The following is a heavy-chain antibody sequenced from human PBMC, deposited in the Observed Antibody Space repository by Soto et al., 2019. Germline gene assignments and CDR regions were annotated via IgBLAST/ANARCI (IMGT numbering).Heavy chain of an antibody. J-gene: IGHJ6*02. V-gene: IGHV4-61*01. CDR3: VIELELTARPDAKYYYYALDV. Sequence: TLSLTCEVSGVSVSNRTHYWTWIRQPPGKGLEWIGFLYYCGTKYNPSLKSRLTIALDTSKNQISLNLSSVTAADTAVYYLVIELELTARPDAKYYYYALDVWGQGTTVTVSS. D-gene: IGHD2-2*01. CDR1: GVSVSNRTHY. CDR2: LYYCGT.